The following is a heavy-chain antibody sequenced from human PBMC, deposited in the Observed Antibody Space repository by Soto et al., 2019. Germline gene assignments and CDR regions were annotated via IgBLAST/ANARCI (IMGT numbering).Heavy chain of an antibody. CDR1: GFTFSSYD. CDR3: ANDLLVS. D-gene: IGHD3-10*01. CDR2: ISYDGSNK. V-gene: IGHV3-30*18. Sequence: QAQLVESEGGVVQPGRSLRLSCAASGFTFSSYDMHWVRQAPGKGLEWVAVISYDGSNKYYADSVKGRFTISRDNSKNTLYLQMNSLRAEDTAVYYCANDLLVSGGQGTLVTVSS. J-gene: IGHJ4*02.